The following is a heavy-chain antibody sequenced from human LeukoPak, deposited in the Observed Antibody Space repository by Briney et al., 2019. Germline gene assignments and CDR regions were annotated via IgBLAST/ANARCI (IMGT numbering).Heavy chain of an antibody. CDR2: IKQDESKT. V-gene: IGHV3-7*01. CDR3: AREASLYCSGNDCYWAFDR. D-gene: IGHD2-2*01. J-gene: IGHJ5*02. CDR1: GFTFSNSW. Sequence: PGGSLRLSCVASGFTFSNSWMSWVRQAPGKGLEWVANIKQDESKTYYEDSVKGRLTISRDNAKNTLYLQINSLRAEDTAVYYCAREASLYCSGNDCYWAFDRWGQGTLVTVSS.